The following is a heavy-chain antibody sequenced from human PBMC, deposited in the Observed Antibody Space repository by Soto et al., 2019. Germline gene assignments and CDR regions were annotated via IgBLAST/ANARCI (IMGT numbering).Heavy chain of an antibody. D-gene: IGHD6-19*01. CDR2: INHSGST. Sequence: SETLSLTCAVYGGSFSGYYWSWIRQPPGKGLEWIGEINHSGSTNYNLSLKSRVTISVDTSKNQFSLKLSSVTAADTAVYYCARGVSGWYYYYGMDVWGQGTTVTVSS. CDR3: ARGVSGWYYYYGMDV. V-gene: IGHV4-34*01. CDR1: GGSFSGYY. J-gene: IGHJ6*02.